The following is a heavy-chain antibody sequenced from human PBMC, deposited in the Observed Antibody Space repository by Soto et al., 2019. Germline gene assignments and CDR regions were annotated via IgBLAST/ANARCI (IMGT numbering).Heavy chain of an antibody. Sequence: GGSLRLSCAASGLTFSSYGMHWVRQAPGKGLEWVAFMSYDGSNTYYADSVKGRFTISRDNSENTLYLQMNSLRAEDTAVYFCAKDRWITSYYFDYWGQGTLVTVSS. V-gene: IGHV3-30*18. J-gene: IGHJ4*02. CDR1: GLTFSSYG. D-gene: IGHD3-16*01. CDR3: AKDRWITSYYFDY. CDR2: MSYDGSNT.